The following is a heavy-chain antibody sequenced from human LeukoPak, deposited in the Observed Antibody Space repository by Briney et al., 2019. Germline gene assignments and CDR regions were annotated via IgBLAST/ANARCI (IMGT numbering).Heavy chain of an antibody. Sequence: GGSLRLSCAASRFTFSNYAMAWVRQAPGKGLEWVSAISGGAGSTYYADSVKGRFTISRDNSKNTVHLQMNSLRAEDTAVYYCAKDQGYYASGSYFDQWGQGTLVAVSS. CDR2: ISGGAGST. CDR1: RFTFSNYA. CDR3: AKDQGYYASGSYFDQ. D-gene: IGHD3-10*01. J-gene: IGHJ4*02. V-gene: IGHV3-23*01.